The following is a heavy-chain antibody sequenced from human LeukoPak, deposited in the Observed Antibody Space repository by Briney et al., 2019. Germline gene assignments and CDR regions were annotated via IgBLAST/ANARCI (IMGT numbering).Heavy chain of an antibody. V-gene: IGHV1-18*01. CDR2: ISAYNGET. Sequence: ASVKVSCKASGYTFTNYGVTLVRQAPGQGLEWMGWISAYNGETNYAQRLQGRVTMTTDTSATTAYMEMKSLTSDDTAVYYCARQRAVVVPGSIPRYYYYGLDVWGQGTTVTVSS. CDR1: GYTFTNYG. J-gene: IGHJ6*02. CDR3: ARQRAVVVPGSIPRYYYYGLDV. D-gene: IGHD2-2*01.